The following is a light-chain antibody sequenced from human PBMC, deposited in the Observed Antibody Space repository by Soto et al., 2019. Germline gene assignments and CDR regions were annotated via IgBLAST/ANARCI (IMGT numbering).Light chain of an antibody. Sequence: QSVLTQPPSVSGAPGQRVTISCSGTSSNIGACYDVPWYQQVPGKAPKLIIYGNNNRPSGVPDRFSGSRSGTSASLAITGLQAEDEADYYCQSYDTNRPGPVFGGGTKLTVL. CDR2: GNN. CDR3: QSYDTNRPGPV. J-gene: IGLJ3*02. CDR1: SSNIGACYD. V-gene: IGLV1-40*01.